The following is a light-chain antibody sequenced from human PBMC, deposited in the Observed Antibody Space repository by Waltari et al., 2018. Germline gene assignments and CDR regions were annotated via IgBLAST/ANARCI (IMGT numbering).Light chain of an antibody. CDR3: QQYYSTPPS. CDR2: WAS. CDR1: SVLYSSNNKNY. J-gene: IGKJ2*01. Sequence: SVLYSSNNKNYLACYQQKPGQPPKLLIYWASTRESGVPDRFSGSGSGTDFTLTISSLQAEDVAVYYCQQYYSTPPSFGQGTKLEIK. V-gene: IGKV4-1*01.